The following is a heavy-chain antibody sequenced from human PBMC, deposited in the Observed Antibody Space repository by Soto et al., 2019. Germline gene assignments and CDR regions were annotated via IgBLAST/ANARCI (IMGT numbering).Heavy chain of an antibody. Sequence: PSETLSLTCAVSGYSISSSNWWGWIRQPPGKGLEWIGYIYYSGTTYYNPSLKSRVTMSVDTSKNQFSLKLSSVTAADTAVYYCASGGRSYCSGGSCYDLFDYWGQGTLVTVSS. CDR1: GYSISSSNW. CDR2: IYYSGTT. D-gene: IGHD2-15*01. J-gene: IGHJ4*02. V-gene: IGHV4-28*01. CDR3: ASGGRSYCSGGSCYDLFDY.